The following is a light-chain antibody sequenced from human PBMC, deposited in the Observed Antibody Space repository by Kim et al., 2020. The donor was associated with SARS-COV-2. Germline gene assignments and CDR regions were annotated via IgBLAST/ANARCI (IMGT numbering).Light chain of an antibody. CDR1: RTVSRNY. Sequence: PGERATLSCRASRTVSRNYLAWYQQRPGQSPRLLIYDASTRATGSPDRFSGSGSGTDFTLTISRLEPEDFAVYFCLQYGNSPYTFGQGTKLEIK. CDR2: DAS. J-gene: IGKJ2*01. V-gene: IGKV3-20*01. CDR3: LQYGNSPYT.